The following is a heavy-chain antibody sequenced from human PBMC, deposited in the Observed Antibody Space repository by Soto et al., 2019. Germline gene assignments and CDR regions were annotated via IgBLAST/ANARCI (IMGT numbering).Heavy chain of an antibody. CDR2: IIPIFGTA. Sequence: QVQLVQSGAEVKKPGSSVKVSCKASGGTFSSYAISWVRQAPGQGLEWMGGIIPIFGTANYAQKFQGRVTITADESTSTAYMELSSLRSEDTAVYYCARGDHDYGDYDSHSWFDPWGQGTLVTVSS. V-gene: IGHV1-69*01. CDR1: GGTFSSYA. J-gene: IGHJ5*02. CDR3: ARGDHDYGDYDSHSWFDP. D-gene: IGHD4-17*01.